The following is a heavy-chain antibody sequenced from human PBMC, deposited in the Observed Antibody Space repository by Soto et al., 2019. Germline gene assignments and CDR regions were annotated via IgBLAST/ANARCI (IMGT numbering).Heavy chain of an antibody. J-gene: IGHJ5*01. Sequence: EGSREACLKTLASRRFSWVPQAPGQGLEWMGWISGFNGNTDYAQKFQGRVTLTTDTSTSTAYMELRSLRSDDTAVYYCARVEPSGVEVARDSWGQGPMVTGS. CDR2: ISGFNGNT. V-gene: IGHV1-18*01. CDR1: LKTLASRR. D-gene: IGHD5-12*01. CDR3: ARVEPSGVEVARDS.